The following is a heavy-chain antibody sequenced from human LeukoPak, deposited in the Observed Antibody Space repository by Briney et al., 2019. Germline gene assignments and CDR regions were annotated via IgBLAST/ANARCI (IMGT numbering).Heavy chain of an antibody. V-gene: IGHV1-2*02. CDR2: INPNSGGS. J-gene: IGHJ5*02. CDR1: GYTFTGYY. D-gene: IGHD3-10*01. Sequence: ASVKVSCKASGYTFTGYYMHWVRQAPGQGLEWMGWINPNSGGSNYAQKFQGRVTMTRDTSISTAYMELSRLRSDDTAVYYCARAYGSGRDGDWFDPWGQGTLVTVSS. CDR3: ARAYGSGRDGDWFDP.